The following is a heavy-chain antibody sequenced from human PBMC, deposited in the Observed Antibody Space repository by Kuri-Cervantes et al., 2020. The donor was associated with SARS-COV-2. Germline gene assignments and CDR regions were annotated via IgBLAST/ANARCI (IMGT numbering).Heavy chain of an antibody. J-gene: IGHJ5*02. D-gene: IGHD6-19*01. CDR3: TRGGYTSALSRQNWFDP. CDR2: IKYDGSEK. Sequence: GESLKISCAASGFTFSNSWMSWVRQAPGKGLEWVANIKYDGSEKYYVDSVKGRFIISRDNAKNSVYLQMNGLRDADTAVYYCTRGGYTSALSRQNWFDPWGQGTLVTVSS. CDR1: GFTFSNSW. V-gene: IGHV3-7*03.